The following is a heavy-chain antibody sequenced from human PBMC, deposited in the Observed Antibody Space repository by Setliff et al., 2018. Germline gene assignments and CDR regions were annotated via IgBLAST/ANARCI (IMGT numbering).Heavy chain of an antibody. CDR1: GPTFNSHA. CDR3: ATSPKKVTGSDYYNYYMDV. Sequence: ASVKVSCKTSGPTFNSHAINWVRQAPGQGLEWMGRIITAFGSAISAQKFQDRVSITADRTTYTAYLELTSLTLEDTAVYYCATSPKKVTGSDYYNYYMDVWGKGTTVTVSS. V-gene: IGHV1-69*06. D-gene: IGHD3-9*01. CDR2: IITAFGSA. J-gene: IGHJ6*03.